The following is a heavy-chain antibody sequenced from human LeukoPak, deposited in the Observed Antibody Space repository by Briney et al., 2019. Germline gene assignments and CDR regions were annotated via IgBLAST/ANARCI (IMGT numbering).Heavy chain of an antibody. V-gene: IGHV1-2*06. J-gene: IGHJ5*02. D-gene: IGHD2-15*01. CDR2: INPNSGGT. CDR1: GYTFTCYY. Sequence: ASVKVSCKASGYTFTCYYMDWVRQAPGQGREWMGRINPNSGGTNYAQKFQGRVTMTRDTSISTAYMELSRLRSDDTAVYYCARDIVVVVAATPGGDWFDPWGQGPLVTVSS. CDR3: ARDIVVVVAATPGGDWFDP.